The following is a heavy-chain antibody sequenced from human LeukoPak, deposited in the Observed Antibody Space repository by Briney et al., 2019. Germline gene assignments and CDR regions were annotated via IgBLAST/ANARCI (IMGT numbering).Heavy chain of an antibody. CDR1: GFTVSSNY. CDR3: ARDDPGGYDSSGYYPPYYGMDV. J-gene: IGHJ6*02. CDR2: IYSGGST. V-gene: IGHV3-53*01. D-gene: IGHD3-22*01. Sequence: GGSLRLSCAASGFTVSSNYMSWVRQAPGKGLEWVSVIYSGGSTYYADSVKGRFTISRDNSKNTLYLQMNSLRAEDTAAYYCARDDPGGYDSSGYYPPYYGMDVWGQGTTVTVSS.